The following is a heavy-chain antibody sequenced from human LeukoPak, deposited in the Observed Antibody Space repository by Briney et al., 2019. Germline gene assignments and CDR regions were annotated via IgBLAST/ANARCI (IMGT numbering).Heavy chain of an antibody. CDR3: ARGLQYQLFKALRYYYMGV. J-gene: IGHJ6*03. V-gene: IGHV1-18*01. CDR2: ISANNGNT. CDR1: GYTFTSYG. D-gene: IGHD2-2*01. Sequence: GASVKVSCKASGYTFTSYGISWVRQAPGQGLEWTGWISANNGNTNYAQKLQGRVTMTSDTSTSTACMELRSLTSDDTAVYCCARGLQYQLFKALRYYYMGVWGEGTTVTVSS.